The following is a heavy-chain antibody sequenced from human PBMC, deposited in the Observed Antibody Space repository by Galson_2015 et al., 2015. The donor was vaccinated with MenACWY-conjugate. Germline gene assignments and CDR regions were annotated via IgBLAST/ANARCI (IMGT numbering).Heavy chain of an antibody. Sequence: SLRLSCAASGFTLSHYWMSWVRPAPGKGLEWVATIKEGGDEKYLVDSVKGRFAVSRDDAKNSLFLQMDIVRPEDTAVYYCARPVRVRLTVSVPYYFDHWGQGALVTVSS. CDR3: ARPVRVRLTVSVPYYFDH. J-gene: IGHJ4*02. CDR1: GFTLSHYW. D-gene: IGHD5/OR15-5a*01. V-gene: IGHV3-7*03. CDR2: IKEGGDEK.